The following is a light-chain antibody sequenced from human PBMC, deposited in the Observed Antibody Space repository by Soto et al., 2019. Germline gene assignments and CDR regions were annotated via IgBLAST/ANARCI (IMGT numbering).Light chain of an antibody. CDR1: QSISNF. Sequence: DIQMTQSPSSLSASVGDRVTITCRASQSISNFLNWYQQKPGKAPNLLIYAASSLQSGVPLRFSGSGSGTDFTLTISSLQPEDFATYYCQQTNSSPPWTFGQGTKVEIK. CDR3: QQTNSSPPWT. CDR2: AAS. V-gene: IGKV1-39*01. J-gene: IGKJ1*01.